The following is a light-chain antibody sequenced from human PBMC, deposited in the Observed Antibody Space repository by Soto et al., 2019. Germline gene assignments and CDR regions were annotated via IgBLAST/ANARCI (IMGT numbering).Light chain of an antibody. V-gene: IGKV1-39*01. CDR2: GAS. J-gene: IGKJ4*02. CDR1: QSITNY. Sequence: DVPMTQSPSSLSASVGDRVSITCRASQSITNYLNWYQQKPGTAPKLFIYGASSLQSGVPLRFSGSGFGTDVTVIISSLQPEDVATYCCQQSDSLPRTFGGGTKLEIK. CDR3: QQSDSLPRT.